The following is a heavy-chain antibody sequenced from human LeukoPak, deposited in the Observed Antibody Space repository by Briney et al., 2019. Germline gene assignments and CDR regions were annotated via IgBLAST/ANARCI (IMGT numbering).Heavy chain of an antibody. CDR1: GYTFTSYD. Sequence: ASVKVSCKASGYTFTSYDINWVRQATGQGLEWMGWMNPNSGNTGYAQKFQGRVTMTRNTSISTAYMELSSLRSEDTAVYYCARGSSYYDFRSGYEVGYYYYGMDVWGQGTTVTVSS. V-gene: IGHV1-8*01. CDR2: MNPNSGNT. CDR3: ARGSSYYDFRSGYEVGYYYYGMDV. J-gene: IGHJ6*02. D-gene: IGHD3-3*01.